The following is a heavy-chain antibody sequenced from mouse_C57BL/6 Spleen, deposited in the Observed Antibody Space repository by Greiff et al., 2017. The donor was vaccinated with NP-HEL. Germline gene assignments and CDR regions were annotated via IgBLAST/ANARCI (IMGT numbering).Heavy chain of an antibody. CDR2: INPNNGGT. Sequence: EVQLQQSGPELVKPGASVKISCKASGYTFTDYYMNWVKQSHGKSLEWIGDINPNNGGTSYNQKFKGKATLTVDKSSSTAYMELRSLTSEDSAVYYCARRGLGNWDEAWFAYWGQGTLVTVSA. D-gene: IGHD4-1*01. V-gene: IGHV1-26*01. J-gene: IGHJ3*01. CDR1: GYTFTDYY. CDR3: ARRGLGNWDEAWFAY.